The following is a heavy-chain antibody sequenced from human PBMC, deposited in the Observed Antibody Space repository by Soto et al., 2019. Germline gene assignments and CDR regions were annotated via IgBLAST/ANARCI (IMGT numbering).Heavy chain of an antibody. V-gene: IGHV3-48*01. D-gene: IGHD3-9*01. CDR1: GFTFSSYS. CDR2: ISRGSSTM. Sequence: GGSLRLSCAASGFTFSSYSMNWVHQAPGKGLEWVSFISRGSSTMTYVDSVKGRFIISRDNAKNSLYLQMNSLRAEDTAVYYCARDLDWAFDYWGQGILVTVSS. CDR3: ARDLDWAFDY. J-gene: IGHJ4*02.